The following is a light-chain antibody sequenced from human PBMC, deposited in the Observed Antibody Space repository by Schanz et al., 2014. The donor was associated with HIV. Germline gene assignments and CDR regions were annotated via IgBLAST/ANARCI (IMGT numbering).Light chain of an antibody. Sequence: QSVLTQSPSASASLGASVKLTCTLSRGHSSHPIAWHQHQPEKGPRYLMKLNSDGSHSKGDGIPDRFSGSSSGAERYLTISSLQSEDEADYYCQSWGTGSHVVFGGGTKLTVL. J-gene: IGLJ2*01. CDR3: QSWGTGSHVV. CDR2: LNSDGSH. CDR1: RGHSSHP. V-gene: IGLV4-69*01.